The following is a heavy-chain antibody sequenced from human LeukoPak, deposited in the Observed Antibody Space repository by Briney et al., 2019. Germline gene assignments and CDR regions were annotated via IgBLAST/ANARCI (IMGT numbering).Heavy chain of an antibody. J-gene: IGHJ6*02. CDR3: ARVASKGGMDV. V-gene: IGHV4-59*01. D-gene: IGHD5/OR15-5a*01. Sequence: SETLSLTCSVSGGSIGSYHWSWIRQTPGKGLEWIGHIHYTWNAKYNPSLKSRVTISLDRSNNQFSLRLSSVTAADSAVYFCARVASKGGMDVWGQGTTVTVS. CDR1: GGSIGSYH. CDR2: IHYTWNA.